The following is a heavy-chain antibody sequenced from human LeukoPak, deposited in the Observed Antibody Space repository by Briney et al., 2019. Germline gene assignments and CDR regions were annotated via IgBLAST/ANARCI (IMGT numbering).Heavy chain of an antibody. CDR2: IVVGSGNT. CDR1: GFTFTSSA. J-gene: IGHJ6*02. D-gene: IGHD4-17*01. V-gene: IGHV1-58*02. CDR3: AADPAPVTTLGMDV. Sequence: GASVKVSCKASGFTFTSSAMQWVRQARGQRLEWIGWIVVGSGNTNYAQEFQERVTITRDMSTSTAYMELSSLRSEDTAVYYCAADPAPVTTLGMDVWGQGTTVTVSS.